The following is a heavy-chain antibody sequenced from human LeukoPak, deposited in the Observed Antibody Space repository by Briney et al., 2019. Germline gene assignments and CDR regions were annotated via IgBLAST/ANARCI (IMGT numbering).Heavy chain of an antibody. CDR2: INAGNGNT. CDR1: GYTFTDYG. D-gene: IGHD7-27*01. CDR3: ARPLGIWGWFDP. Sequence: ASVKVSCKASGYTFTDYGMHWVRQAPGQRLEWMGWINAGNGNTKYSQKFQGRVTITRDTSASTAYMELSSLRSEDTAVYYCARPLGIWGWFDPWGQGTLVTVSS. J-gene: IGHJ5*02. V-gene: IGHV1-3*01.